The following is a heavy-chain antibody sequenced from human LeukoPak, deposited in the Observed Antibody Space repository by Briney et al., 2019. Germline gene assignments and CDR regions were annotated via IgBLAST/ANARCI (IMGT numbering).Heavy chain of an antibody. D-gene: IGHD4-17*01. V-gene: IGHV3-23*01. CDR3: ARDYADYVGYFFFDY. J-gene: IGHJ4*02. CDR1: GFTFNNYA. CDR2: ISGGGETT. Sequence: GGSLRLTCAASGFTFNNYAMNWVRQAPGKGLEWVSSISGGGETTYYADSAKGRFTISRDNSQNTLYLQMNSLRAEDTAVYYCARDYADYVGYFFFDYWGQGTLVTVSS.